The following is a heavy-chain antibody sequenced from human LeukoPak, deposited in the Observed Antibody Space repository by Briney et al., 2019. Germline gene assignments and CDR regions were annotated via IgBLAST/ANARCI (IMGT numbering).Heavy chain of an antibody. CDR1: GYTFTDYY. Sequence: GASVKVSCKASGYTFTDYYIHLVRQAPGHGLEWMGWINPNTGGTNSAQKFQGRVKMTRDTSISTAYMELSRLTSDDTAVYYCAREPLVAGAFDIWGQGTMVTVFS. CDR3: AREPLVAGAFDI. J-gene: IGHJ3*02. D-gene: IGHD6-19*01. CDR2: INPNTGGT. V-gene: IGHV1-2*02.